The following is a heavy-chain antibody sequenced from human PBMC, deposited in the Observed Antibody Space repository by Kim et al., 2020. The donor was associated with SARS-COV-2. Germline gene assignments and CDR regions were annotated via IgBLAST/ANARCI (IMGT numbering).Heavy chain of an antibody. CDR2: ISSSSNTA. J-gene: IGHJ4*02. D-gene: IGHD2-15*01. V-gene: IGHV3-48*02. CDR1: GFSFNPYS. Sequence: GGSLRLSCAASGFSFNPYSMVWVRQAPGKGLEWLSYISSSSNTAYYADSVEGRFTISRDNAKNSLYLQMNSLRDEDTALYYCARDFGFCSGATCPTPPRFDYWGQGTLVTVSS. CDR3: ARDFGFCSGATCPTPPRFDY.